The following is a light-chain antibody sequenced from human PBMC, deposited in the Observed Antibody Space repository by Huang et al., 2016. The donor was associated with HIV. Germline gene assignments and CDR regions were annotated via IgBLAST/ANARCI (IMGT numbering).Light chain of an antibody. Sequence: EIVLTQSPATLSLSPGERATISCRASQRLSSYVAWYQQKPGLAPRLLIYDASSMATGIPARFSGSWSGTDFTLTISRLQPEDFAVYYCQQHGSSPYTFGQGTKLEIK. CDR1: QRLSSY. J-gene: IGKJ2*01. CDR3: QQHGSSPYT. V-gene: IGKV3D-20*01. CDR2: DAS.